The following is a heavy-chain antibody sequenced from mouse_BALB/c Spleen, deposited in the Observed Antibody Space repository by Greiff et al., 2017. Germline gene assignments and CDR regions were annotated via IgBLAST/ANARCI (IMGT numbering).Heavy chain of an antibody. Sequence: EVKLMESGPGLVKPSQSLSLTCTVTGYSITSDYAWNWIRQVPGNKLEWMGYISYSGSTSNNPSLKSRISITRDTSKNQFFLQLNSVTTEDTATYYSARSRGNYAMDYWGQGTSVTVSS. D-gene: IGHD2-1*01. V-gene: IGHV3-2*02. CDR1: GYSITSDYA. CDR3: ARSRGNYAMDY. J-gene: IGHJ4*01. CDR2: ISYSGST.